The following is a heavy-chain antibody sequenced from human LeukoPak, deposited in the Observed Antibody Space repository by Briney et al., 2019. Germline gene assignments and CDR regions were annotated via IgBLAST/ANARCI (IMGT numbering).Heavy chain of an antibody. CDR3: ARDGSLDWLSPYGMDV. V-gene: IGHV4-39*07. Sequence: PSETLSLTCTVSGGSISSSSYYWGWIRQPPGKGLEWIGSIYYSGSTYYNPSLKSRVTISVDTSKNQFSLKLSSVTAADTAVYYCARDGSLDWLSPYGMDVWGQGTTVTVSS. CDR2: IYYSGST. J-gene: IGHJ6*02. D-gene: IGHD3-9*01. CDR1: GGSISSSSYY.